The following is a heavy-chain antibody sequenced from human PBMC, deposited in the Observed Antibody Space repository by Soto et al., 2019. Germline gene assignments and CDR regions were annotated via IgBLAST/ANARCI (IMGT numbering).Heavy chain of an antibody. CDR3: ARDAPGAAPY. V-gene: IGHV4-31*03. CDR2: INYRGTT. J-gene: IGHJ4*02. D-gene: IGHD6-13*01. Sequence: SETLSLTCTVSGGPVINGDCYLNWIRQHPEKGLEWMGYINYRGTTNYNAALKSRILISVDTSKNQFSLRLTSVTVADTAVYYCARDAPGAAPYWGQGTLVTVSS. CDR1: GGPVINGDCY.